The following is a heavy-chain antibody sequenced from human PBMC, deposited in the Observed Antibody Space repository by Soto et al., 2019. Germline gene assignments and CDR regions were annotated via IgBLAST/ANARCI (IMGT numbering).Heavy chain of an antibody. CDR2: IYRSGDT. CDR1: SGSISSNTW. Sequence: QVQLQESRPGLVKPSGTLSLTCAVSSGSISSNTWWSWVRQPPGKGLEWIGEIYRSGDTLYHTSLKSRVTMSVDRSEDVFSLKLNSVTAADTAVYYCARGCLGGDDFDYWGEGTLVTVSS. J-gene: IGHJ4*02. D-gene: IGHD2-21*02. V-gene: IGHV4-4*02. CDR3: ARGCLGGDDFDY.